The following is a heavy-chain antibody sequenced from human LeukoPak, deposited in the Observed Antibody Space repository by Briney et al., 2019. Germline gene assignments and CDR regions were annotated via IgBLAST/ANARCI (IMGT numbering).Heavy chain of an antibody. CDR2: IYHSGST. CDR1: VGSIGNYF. V-gene: IGHV4-59*01. D-gene: IGHD3-10*01. J-gene: IGHJ5*02. CDR3: AKDGSGSYFNWFDP. Sequence: PSETLSLTCTVSVGSIGNYFWNWIRQRPGKGLEWIGHIYHSGSTNYNPSLKSRVTISVDTSKNQFSLKLSSVTAADTAVYYCAKDGSGSYFNWFDPWGQGTPVTVSS.